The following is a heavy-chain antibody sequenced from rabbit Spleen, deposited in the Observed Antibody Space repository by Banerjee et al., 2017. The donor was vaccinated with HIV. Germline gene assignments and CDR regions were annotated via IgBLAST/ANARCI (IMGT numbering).Heavy chain of an antibody. V-gene: IGHV1S40*01. Sequence: QSLEESGGGLVQPEGSLTLTCTASGFSLSNNYVMCWVRQAPGKGLEWIACIYTGSSGSTYYASWAKGRFTISKTSSTTVTLQMTSLTAADTATYFCARDLVGVIGWNFYLWGPGTLVTVS. J-gene: IGHJ4*01. CDR1: GFSLSNNYV. D-gene: IGHD1-1*01. CDR3: ARDLVGVIGWNFYL. CDR2: IYTGSSGST.